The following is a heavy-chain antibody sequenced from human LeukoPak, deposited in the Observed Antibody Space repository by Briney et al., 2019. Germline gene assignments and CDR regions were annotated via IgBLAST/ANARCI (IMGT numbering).Heavy chain of an antibody. V-gene: IGHV3-30-3*01. CDR2: ISYDGSNK. CDR1: GFTFSSYA. CDR3: ARGYCSSTSCYLTYYYDSSGYYDAFDI. D-gene: IGHD2-2*01. J-gene: IGHJ3*02. Sequence: GRSLRLSCAAPGFTFSSYAMHWVRQAPGKGLEWAAVISYDGSNKYYADSVKGRFTISRDNSKNTLYLQMNSLRAEDTAVYYCARGYCSSTSCYLTYYYDSSGYYDAFDIWGQGTMVTVSS.